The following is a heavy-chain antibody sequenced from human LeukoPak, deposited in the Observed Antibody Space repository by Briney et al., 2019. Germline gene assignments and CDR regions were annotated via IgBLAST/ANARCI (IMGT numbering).Heavy chain of an antibody. CDR3: ARERDAFDI. Sequence: GGSLRLSCAASGFLFSSYEMNWVRQAPGKGLEWVSSISGSSNYIYYADSVKGRFTISRDNAKNSLYLQMNSLRAEDTAVYYCARERDAFDIWGQGTMVTVSS. J-gene: IGHJ3*02. V-gene: IGHV3-21*01. CDR2: ISGSSNYI. CDR1: GFLFSSYE.